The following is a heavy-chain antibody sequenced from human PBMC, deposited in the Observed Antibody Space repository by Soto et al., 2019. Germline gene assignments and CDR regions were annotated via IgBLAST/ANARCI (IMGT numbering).Heavy chain of an antibody. Sequence: GGSLRLSCAASGFTFSSYAMSWVRQAPGKGLEWVSAISGSGGSTYYADSVKGRFTISRDNSKNTLYLQMNSLRAEDTAVYYCAKYPAAAGTSINWFDPWGQGTLVTVSS. D-gene: IGHD6-13*01. CDR1: GFTFSSYA. CDR3: AKYPAAAGTSINWFDP. V-gene: IGHV3-23*01. CDR2: ISGSGGST. J-gene: IGHJ5*02.